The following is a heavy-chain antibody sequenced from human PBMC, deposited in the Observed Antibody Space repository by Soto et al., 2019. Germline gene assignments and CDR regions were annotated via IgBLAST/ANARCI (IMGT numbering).Heavy chain of an antibody. J-gene: IGHJ6*03. Sequence: QIQLQLSGPGLVEPSQTLSLTCAISGDSVSSNSAGWNRVRQTPSRGLEWLGRTYYKSKWYYNSAVSVKSRITINPDTSKNQFSLQLNSVTPEDTAVYYCSRGSWDDVSGHYYMDVWGKGTTVTVSS. V-gene: IGHV6-1*01. CDR3: SRGSWDDVSGHYYMDV. D-gene: IGHD3-3*01. CDR2: TYYKSKWYY. CDR1: GDSVSSNSAG.